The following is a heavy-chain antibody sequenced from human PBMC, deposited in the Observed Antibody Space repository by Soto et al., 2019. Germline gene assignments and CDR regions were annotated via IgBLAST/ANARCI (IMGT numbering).Heavy chain of an antibody. CDR1: GFNFGFFG. V-gene: IGHV3-30*03. Sequence: QIQLVETGGAVVQPGKSLRLSCAASGFNFGFFGLHWVRQAPGKGLEWVAFISGDGINTQYADSVRGRFTLSRDYSRKTMYLQMASLRDEDTALYYCARGNLSFDFDSWGVGTLVTVSS. CDR3: ARGNLSFDFDS. D-gene: IGHD1-26*01. CDR2: ISGDGINT. J-gene: IGHJ4*02.